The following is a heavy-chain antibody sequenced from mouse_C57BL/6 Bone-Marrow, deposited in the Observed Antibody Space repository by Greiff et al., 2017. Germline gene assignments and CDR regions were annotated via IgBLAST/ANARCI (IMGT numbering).Heavy chain of an antibody. V-gene: IGHV1-53*01. CDR1: GYTFTSYW. J-gene: IGHJ3*01. CDR2: INPSNGGT. D-gene: IGHD1-1*01. CDR3: ARWGYYGSSPGWFAY. Sequence: QVQLQQSGPELVKPGASVTLSCKASGYTFTSYWMHWVKQRPGQGLEWIGNINPSNGGTNYNEKFKSKATLTVDKSSSTAYMQLSSLTSEDSAVYYCARWGYYGSSPGWFAYWGQGTLVTVSA.